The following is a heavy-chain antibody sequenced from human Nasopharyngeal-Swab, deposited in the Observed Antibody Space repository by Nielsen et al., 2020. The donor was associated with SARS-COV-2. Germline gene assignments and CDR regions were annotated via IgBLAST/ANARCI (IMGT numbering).Heavy chain of an antibody. CDR3: AREGYSGYDYDY. CDR1: GYTFTGYY. D-gene: IGHD5-12*01. V-gene: IGHV1-18*04. CDR2: ISAYNGNT. J-gene: IGHJ4*02. Sequence: ASVKVSCKASGYTFTGYYMHWVRQAPGQGLEWMGWISAYNGNTNYAQKLQGRVTMTTDTSTSTAYMELRSLRSDDTAVYYCAREGYSGYDYDYWGQGTLVTVSS.